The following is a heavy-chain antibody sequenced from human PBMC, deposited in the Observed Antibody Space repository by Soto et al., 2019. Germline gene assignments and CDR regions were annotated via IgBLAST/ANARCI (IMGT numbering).Heavy chain of an antibody. D-gene: IGHD3-10*01. CDR2: INPSDGNT. Sequence: EASVKVSCKASGYTFTSYYMHWVRQAPGQGLEWMGIINPSDGNTNYAQTFQGRVTITRDTSASTAYMELSSLRSEDTAVYYCARAVARGVKTIYYYYGMDVWGQGTTVTVSS. V-gene: IGHV1-46*01. J-gene: IGHJ6*02. CDR1: GYTFTSYY. CDR3: ARAVARGVKTIYYYYGMDV.